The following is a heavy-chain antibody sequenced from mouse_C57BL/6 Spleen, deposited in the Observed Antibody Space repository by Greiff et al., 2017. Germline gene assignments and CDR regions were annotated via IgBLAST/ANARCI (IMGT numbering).Heavy chain of an antibody. D-gene: IGHD1-1*01. Sequence: EVKLQESGTVLARPGASVKMSCKTSGYTFTSYWMHWVKQRPGQGLEWIGAIYPGNSDTSYNQKFKGKAKLTAVTSASTAYMELSSLTNEDSAVYYCTRFSYYGSSYGYAMDYWGQGTSVTVSS. V-gene: IGHV1-5*01. CDR3: TRFSYYGSSYGYAMDY. J-gene: IGHJ4*01. CDR2: IYPGNSDT. CDR1: GYTFTSYW.